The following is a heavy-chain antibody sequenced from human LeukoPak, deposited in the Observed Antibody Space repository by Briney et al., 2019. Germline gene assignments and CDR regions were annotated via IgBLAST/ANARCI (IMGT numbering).Heavy chain of an antibody. V-gene: IGHV1-18*01. J-gene: IGHJ4*02. CDR3: ARGGRDYYDSSGYYHDDY. CDR1: GYTFTSYG. D-gene: IGHD3-22*01. Sequence: ASVKVSCKASGYTFTSYGISWVRQAPGQGLEWMGWISAYNGNTNYAQKLQGRVTMTTDTSTSTAYMELRSLRSDDTAVYYCARGGRDYYDSSGYYHDDYWGQGTLVTVSS. CDR2: ISAYNGNT.